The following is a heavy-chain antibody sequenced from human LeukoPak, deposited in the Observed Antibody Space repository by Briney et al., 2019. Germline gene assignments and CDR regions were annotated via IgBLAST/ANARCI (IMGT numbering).Heavy chain of an antibody. CDR2: ISSNGGST. Sequence: PGGSLRLSCAASGFTFSSYAMHWVRQAPGKGMEYVSAISSNGGSTYYANSVKGRFTISRDNSKNTLYLQMGSLRAEDMAVYYCARVISHTAGRAFDIWGQGTMVTVSS. D-gene: IGHD5-18*01. CDR1: GFTFSSYA. J-gene: IGHJ3*02. CDR3: ARVISHTAGRAFDI. V-gene: IGHV3-64*01.